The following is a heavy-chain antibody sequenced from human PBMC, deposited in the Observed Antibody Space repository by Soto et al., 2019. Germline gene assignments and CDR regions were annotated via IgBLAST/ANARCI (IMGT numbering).Heavy chain of an antibody. J-gene: IGHJ4*02. CDR2: IYHSGST. D-gene: IGHD4-17*01. Sequence: QLQLQESGSGLVKPSQTLSLTCAVSGGSISSGGYSWSWIRQPPGKGLEWIGYIYHSGSTYSNPSLRWRGTLSVDRSKNQFCLKLSSVTAADTAVYYCASYYGDYGGFAYWGQGTLVTVSS. V-gene: IGHV4-30-2*01. CDR3: ASYYGDYGGFAY. CDR1: GGSISSGGYS.